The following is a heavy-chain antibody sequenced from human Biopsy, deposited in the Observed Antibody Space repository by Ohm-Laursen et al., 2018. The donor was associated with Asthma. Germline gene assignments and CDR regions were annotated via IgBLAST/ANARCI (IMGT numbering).Heavy chain of an antibody. CDR3: VRGDHGSYREYCQH. Sequence: SLRLSCAASGFTFRSYAMHWVRQAPGKGLEWVAVGGSYYDGGLKYYADSVNGRFTVSRDDSKNTLYLQMNSLRPDDTAVYYCVRGDHGSYREYCQHWGQGTLVTVSS. J-gene: IGHJ1*01. CDR1: GFTFRSYA. V-gene: IGHV3-30-3*01. CDR2: GGSYYDGGLK. D-gene: IGHD1-26*01.